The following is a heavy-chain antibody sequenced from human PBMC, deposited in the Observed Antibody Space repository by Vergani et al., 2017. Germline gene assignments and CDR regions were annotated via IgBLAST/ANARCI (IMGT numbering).Heavy chain of an antibody. D-gene: IGHD3-10*01. CDR1: GFDFSDYA. V-gene: IGHV3-20*04. Sequence: EVRLVESGGASRRPGGSLRLSCVSSGFDFSDYAMGWVRQAPGKGLEWLSSINYSGRRFHYGDSVKGRFTISRDNARNSLYLQMDSLRVEDTASYFCVRDSATCTSGTDGMAVWGQGTTVTVSS. J-gene: IGHJ6*02. CDR2: INYSGRRF. CDR3: VRDSATCTSGTDGMAV.